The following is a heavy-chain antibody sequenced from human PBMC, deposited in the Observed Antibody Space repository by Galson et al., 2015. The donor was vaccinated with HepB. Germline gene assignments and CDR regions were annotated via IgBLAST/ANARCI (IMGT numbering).Heavy chain of an antibody. D-gene: IGHD3-10*01. CDR3: ARIPLYDGSLIAY. Sequence: SLRLPCPASGFTFSNSVMIWVRQAPGKGLEWVSGISGVHDSTYYADSVKGRFTISRDNSKNTLYLHMNSLRAEDTAIYYCARIPLYDGSLIAYWGQGTLVTVSP. CDR2: ISGVHDST. J-gene: IGHJ4*02. V-gene: IGHV3-23*01. CDR1: GFTFSNSV.